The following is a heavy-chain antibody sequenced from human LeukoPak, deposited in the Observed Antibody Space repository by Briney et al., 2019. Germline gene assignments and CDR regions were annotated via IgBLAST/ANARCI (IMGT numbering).Heavy chain of an antibody. CDR1: GGSISSHY. J-gene: IGHJ5*02. V-gene: IGHV4-59*11. D-gene: IGHD3-9*01. CDR2: IYYSGST. Sequence: SETLSLTCTVSGGSISSHYWSWIRQPPGKGLEWIGYIYYSGSTNYNPSLKSRVTISVDTSKNQFSLKLSSVTAADTAVYYCARRQGYYDILTGYYSNWFDPWGQGTLVTVSS. CDR3: ARRQGYYDILTGYYSNWFDP.